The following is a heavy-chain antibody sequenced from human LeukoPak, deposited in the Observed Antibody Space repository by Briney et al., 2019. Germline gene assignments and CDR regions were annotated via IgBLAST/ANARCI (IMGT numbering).Heavy chain of an antibody. Sequence: GGSLRLSCAASGFAFTNYAMHWVRQAPGKGLEWVANIKQDGSEKYYVDSVKGRFTISRDNAKNSLYLQMNSLRAEDTAVYYCARGERHSYGQYYYYGMDVWGQGTTVTVSS. J-gene: IGHJ6*02. CDR2: IKQDGSEK. V-gene: IGHV3-7*03. D-gene: IGHD5-18*01. CDR3: ARGERHSYGQYYYYGMDV. CDR1: GFAFTNYA.